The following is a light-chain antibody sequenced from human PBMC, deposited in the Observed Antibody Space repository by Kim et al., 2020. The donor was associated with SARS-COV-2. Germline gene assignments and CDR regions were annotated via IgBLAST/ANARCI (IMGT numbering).Light chain of an antibody. CDR3: QSYDSSLSGWV. CDR1: SSNIGAGYD. J-gene: IGLJ3*02. CDR2: ANS. Sequence: ATTSSTGGSSNIGAGYDVHWYQQLPGTAPKLLIYANSNRPSGVPDRFSGSKSGTSASLAITGLQAEDEADYYCQSYDSSLSGWVFGGGTKVTVL. V-gene: IGLV1-40*01.